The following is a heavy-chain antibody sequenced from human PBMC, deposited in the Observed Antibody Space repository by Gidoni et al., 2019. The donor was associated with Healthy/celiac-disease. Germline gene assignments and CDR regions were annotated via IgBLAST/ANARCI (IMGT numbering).Heavy chain of an antibody. Sequence: QVQLQESGPGLVKPSQTLSLTCTVSGCPISSGGYSWSWIRQHPGKGREWIGYIYYSGSTYYNPSLKSRVTISVDTSKNQFSLKLSSVTAADTAVYYCARGSGYYGSGSYIDYWGQGTLVTVSS. CDR2: IYYSGST. D-gene: IGHD3-10*01. V-gene: IGHV4-31*03. CDR3: ARGSGYYGSGSYIDY. J-gene: IGHJ4*02. CDR1: GCPISSGGYS.